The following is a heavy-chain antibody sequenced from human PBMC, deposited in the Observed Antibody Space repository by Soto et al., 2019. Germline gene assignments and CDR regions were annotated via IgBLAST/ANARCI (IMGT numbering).Heavy chain of an antibody. D-gene: IGHD2-8*02. CDR1: GYTFTGYY. J-gene: IGHJ6*02. Sequence: GASVKVSCKASGYTFTGYYMHWVRQAPGQGLEWMGWINPNSGGTNYAQKFQGRVTMTRDTSISTAYMELSRLRSDDTAVYYCARHIVVYAILDYYCGMDVWGQGTTVTVSS. CDR3: ARHIVVYAILDYYCGMDV. CDR2: INPNSGGT. V-gene: IGHV1-2*02.